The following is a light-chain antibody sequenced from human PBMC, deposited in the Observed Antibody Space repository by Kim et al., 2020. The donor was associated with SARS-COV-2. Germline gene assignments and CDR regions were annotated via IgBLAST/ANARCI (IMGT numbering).Light chain of an antibody. CDR1: QSVSSSY. V-gene: IGKV3-20*01. CDR3: QQYGSSQAYT. J-gene: IGKJ2*01. Sequence: SPGERATLSCRASQSVSSSYVAWYQQTPRPAPMLLISGASRSATSTPDRISGRWSGTVFTLTSSRLEPEDFAVYYCQQYGSSQAYTFGQGTKLEI. CDR2: GAS.